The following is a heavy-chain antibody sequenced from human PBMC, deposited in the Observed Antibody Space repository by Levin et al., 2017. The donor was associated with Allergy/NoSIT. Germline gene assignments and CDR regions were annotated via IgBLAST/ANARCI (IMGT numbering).Heavy chain of an antibody. V-gene: IGHV3-33*01. CDR2: IWYDGSKE. Sequence: PGGSLRLSCAASGFTFSSHGMHRVRQAPGKGLEWVAVIWYDGSKEYYADSVKGRFTISRDDAKNTLYLQMNSLRVEDTAVYYCARDPSRSFDIWGQGTMVTVSS. CDR3: ARDPSRSFDI. J-gene: IGHJ3*02. CDR1: GFTFSSHG.